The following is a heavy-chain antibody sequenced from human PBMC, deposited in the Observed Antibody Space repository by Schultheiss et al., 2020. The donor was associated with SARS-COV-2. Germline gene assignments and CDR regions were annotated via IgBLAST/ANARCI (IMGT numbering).Heavy chain of an antibody. CDR1: GGTFSSYA. CDR2: IIPIFGTA. V-gene: IGHV1-69*13. J-gene: IGHJ4*02. Sequence: SVKVSCKASGGTFSSYAISWVRQAPGQGLEWMGGIIPIFGTANYAQKFQGRVTITSDESTSTAYMELSSLRSEDTAVYYCARGRDIAVAGHRPHEYWGQGTLVTVSS. D-gene: IGHD6-19*01. CDR3: ARGRDIAVAGHRPHEY.